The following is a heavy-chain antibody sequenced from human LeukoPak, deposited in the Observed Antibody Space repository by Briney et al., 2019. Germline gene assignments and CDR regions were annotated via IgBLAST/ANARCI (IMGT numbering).Heavy chain of an antibody. D-gene: IGHD2-2*01. V-gene: IGHV1-18*04. CDR1: GYTFTSYG. CDR2: ISAYNGNT. J-gene: IGHJ4*02. Sequence: GASVKVSCKASGYTFTSYGISWVRQAPGQGLEWMGWISAYNGNTNYAQKLQGRVTMTTDTSTSTAYMELRSLGSDDTAVYYCARASRTRGIVVVPAAMAYWGQGTLVTVSS. CDR3: ARASRTRGIVVVPAAMAY.